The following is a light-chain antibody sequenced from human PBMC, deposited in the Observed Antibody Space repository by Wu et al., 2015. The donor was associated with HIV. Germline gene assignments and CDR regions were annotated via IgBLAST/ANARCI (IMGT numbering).Light chain of an antibody. CDR1: QGISKS. Sequence: DIHMTQSPSSLSASVGDGVTITCRASQGISKSLAWYQQKPGKAPKLLLYATSRLESGVPSRFSGSGSVTDYTLTISSLQPEDFVTYYCQQYYSTPLTFGGGTKVEIK. CDR3: QQYYSTPLT. V-gene: IGKV1-NL1*01. J-gene: IGKJ4*01. CDR2: ATS.